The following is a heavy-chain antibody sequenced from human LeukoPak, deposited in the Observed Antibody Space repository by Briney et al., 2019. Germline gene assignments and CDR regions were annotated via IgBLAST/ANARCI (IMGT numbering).Heavy chain of an antibody. Sequence: GGSLRLSCAASGFTFSDFYMSWVRQAPGKGLEWVANINKDGSEEKYVDSVKGRFTISRDNAKNSLYLQMSSLRADDTAVYYCARWPHCQYFWGRRTRVTVSS. J-gene: IGHJ4*02. CDR1: GFTFSDFY. V-gene: IGHV3-7*03. CDR2: INKDGSEE. CDR3: ARWPHCQYF.